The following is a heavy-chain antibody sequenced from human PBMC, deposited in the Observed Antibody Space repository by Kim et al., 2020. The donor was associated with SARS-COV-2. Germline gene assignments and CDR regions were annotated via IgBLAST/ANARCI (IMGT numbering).Heavy chain of an antibody. CDR1: GGSISSYY. V-gene: IGHV4-59*13. D-gene: IGHD5-12*01. CDR3: ARGWGGYEGTGSDY. Sequence: SETLSLTCTVSGGSISSYYWSWIRQPPGKGLEWIGYIYYSGSTNYNPSLKSRVTISVDTSKNQFSLKLSSVTAADTAVYYCARGWGGYEGTGSDYWGQGTLVTVSS. CDR2: IYYSGST. J-gene: IGHJ4*02.